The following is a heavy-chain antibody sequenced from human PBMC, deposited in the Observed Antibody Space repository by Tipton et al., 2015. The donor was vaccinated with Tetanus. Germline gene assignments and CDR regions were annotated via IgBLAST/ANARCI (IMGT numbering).Heavy chain of an antibody. J-gene: IGHJ6*02. CDR2: IYYSGSA. Sequence: TLSLTCTVSGGSISSGGYYWSWIRQHPGKGLEWIGYIYYSGSAYYNPSLKSRVTISIDTSKNQFSLKLSSVTAADTAVYYCARAEYSSGWFSTDRDYYYGMDVWGRGTTVTVSS. V-gene: IGHV4-31*03. CDR1: GGSISSGGYY. CDR3: ARAEYSSGWFSTDRDYYYGMDV. D-gene: IGHD6-19*01.